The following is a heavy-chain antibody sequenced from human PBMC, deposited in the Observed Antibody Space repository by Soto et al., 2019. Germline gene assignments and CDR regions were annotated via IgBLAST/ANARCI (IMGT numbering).Heavy chain of an antibody. J-gene: IGHJ4*02. V-gene: IGHV4-34*01. CDR3: ASCAYCGGGSCCHRYFDY. CDR1: GGSVSDYY. D-gene: IGHD2-15*01. CDR2: INHSGST. Sequence: SETLSLPCPVYGGSVSDYYWSRIVHPLGKGLEWIGEINHSGSTSYNPSLKSRVTISVDTSKNQCSLKLSSVPAADTAVYYCASCAYCGGGSCCHRYFDYRHKGTLVTFSS.